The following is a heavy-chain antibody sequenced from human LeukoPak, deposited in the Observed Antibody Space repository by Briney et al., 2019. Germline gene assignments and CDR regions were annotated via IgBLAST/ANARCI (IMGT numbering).Heavy chain of an antibody. J-gene: IGHJ4*02. Sequence: SETLSLTCTVSGASISSYYWSWIRQPPGKGLEWIGDIYYSGSIKYNPSLKSRVTMSVDTSKNQFSLKLSSVTAADTAIYYCARETPSGYYNRPIDYWGQGTLVTVSS. CDR2: IYYSGSI. CDR3: ARETPSGYYNRPIDY. D-gene: IGHD3-22*01. V-gene: IGHV4-59*01. CDR1: GASISSYY.